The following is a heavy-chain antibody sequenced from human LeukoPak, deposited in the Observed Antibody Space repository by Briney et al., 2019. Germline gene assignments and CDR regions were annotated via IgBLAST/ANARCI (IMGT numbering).Heavy chain of an antibody. CDR3: AALDSSGYYYYGMDV. D-gene: IGHD6-19*01. V-gene: IGHV1-69*13. Sequence: SVKVSCKASGGTFSSYAISWVRQDPGQGLEWMGGIIPIFGTANYAQKFQGRVTITADESTSTAYMELSSLRSEDTAVYYCAALDSSGYYYYGMDVWGQGTTVTVSS. CDR1: GGTFSSYA. J-gene: IGHJ6*02. CDR2: IIPIFGTA.